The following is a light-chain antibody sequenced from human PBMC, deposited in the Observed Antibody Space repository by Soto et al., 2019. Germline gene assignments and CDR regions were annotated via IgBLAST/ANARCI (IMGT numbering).Light chain of an antibody. J-gene: IGLJ2*01. CDR1: TGAVTSGYY. CDR3: LFSYGGAVV. CDR2: STS. Sequence: QAVVTQEPSLTVSPGRTVTLTCASSTGAVTSGYYPNWFQQKPGQAPRALSYSTSNKHSWTPARSSCSLLGGKAALTLAGVPPEDEAEYCCLFSYGGAVVFGGGTKLTVL. V-gene: IGLV7-43*01.